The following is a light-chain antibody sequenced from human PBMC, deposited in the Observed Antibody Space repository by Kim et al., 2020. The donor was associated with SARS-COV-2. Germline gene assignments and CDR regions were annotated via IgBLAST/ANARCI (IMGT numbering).Light chain of an antibody. J-gene: IGKJ5*01. CDR1: QSVSSK. V-gene: IGKV3-15*01. CDR2: GAS. CDR3: QQYSSWQSIT. Sequence: EIVMTQSPATLSVSPGERATLSCRASQSVSSKLAWYQQKPGQAPRLLIYGASTRATGIPARLSGSGSGTEFTLTISSLQSEDFAVYYCQQYSSWQSITFGQGTRLEIK.